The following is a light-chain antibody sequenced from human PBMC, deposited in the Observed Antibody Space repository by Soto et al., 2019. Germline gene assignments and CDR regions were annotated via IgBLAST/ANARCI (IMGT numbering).Light chain of an antibody. Sequence: SYELTQPPSVSVAPGKTARITCGGNNIGSKSVHWYQQKPGQAPVLVIYYASDRPSGIPERFSGSNSGNTATLTISRVEAGDEADYYCQVWDSSSDHVVFGGGTKVTVI. J-gene: IGLJ2*01. CDR3: QVWDSSSDHVV. CDR2: YAS. CDR1: NIGSKS. V-gene: IGLV3-21*04.